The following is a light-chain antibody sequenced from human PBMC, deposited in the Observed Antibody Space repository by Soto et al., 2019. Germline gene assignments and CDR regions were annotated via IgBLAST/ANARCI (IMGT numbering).Light chain of an antibody. CDR2: SNN. Sequence: QSVLTQPPSASGTPGQRVTISCSGSSSNIGSNYVYWYQQLPGTAPKLLIYSNNQRPSGVPDRFSGSKSGTSASLAISGLRSEDEADYYCAAWDDSLSGHVVFGGATKLTVL. V-gene: IGLV1-47*02. CDR3: AAWDDSLSGHVV. J-gene: IGLJ2*01. CDR1: SSNIGSNY.